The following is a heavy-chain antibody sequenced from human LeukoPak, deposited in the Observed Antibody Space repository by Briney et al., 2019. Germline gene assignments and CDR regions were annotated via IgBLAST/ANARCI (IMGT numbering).Heavy chain of an antibody. Sequence: SQTLSLTCAISGDSVSSYSAAWYWIRQAPSRGLEWLGRTYYRSKWYYDYAVSVKSRITINPDTSKNQFSLQLNSVTPEDAAVYYCARAGYNWNDRQYNWFDPWGQGTLVTVSS. J-gene: IGHJ5*02. CDR2: TYYRSKWYY. CDR1: GDSVSSYSAA. V-gene: IGHV6-1*01. CDR3: ARAGYNWNDRQYNWFDP. D-gene: IGHD1-20*01.